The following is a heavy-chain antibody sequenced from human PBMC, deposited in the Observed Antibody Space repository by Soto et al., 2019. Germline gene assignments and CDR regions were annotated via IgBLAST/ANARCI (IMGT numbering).Heavy chain of an antibody. Sequence: EVQLVESGGGLVQPGGSLRLSCIASGFTFSNYWMSWVRQAPGKGLEWVANIKQDGIEKYYVDSVKGRFTISRDNAKNSLYLQMNSLRAEDTAVYSCARVACIAAFYWGQGTLVIVSS. J-gene: IGHJ4*02. CDR2: IKQDGIEK. V-gene: IGHV3-7*05. CDR3: ARVACIAAFY. CDR1: GFTFSNYW. D-gene: IGHD6-13*01.